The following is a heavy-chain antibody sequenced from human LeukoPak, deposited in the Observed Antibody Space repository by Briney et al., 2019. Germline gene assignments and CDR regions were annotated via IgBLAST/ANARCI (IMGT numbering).Heavy chain of an antibody. J-gene: IGHJ4*02. D-gene: IGHD6-19*01. CDR3: ARGGARQWLVFSRFDY. CDR1: GGSFSGYY. Sequence: PSETLSLTCAVYGGSFSGYYWSWIRQPPGKGLEWIGEINHSGSTNYNPSLKSRVTISVDTSKNQFSLKLSSVTAADTAVYYCARGGARQWLVFSRFDYWGQGTLVTVSS. V-gene: IGHV4-34*01. CDR2: INHSGST.